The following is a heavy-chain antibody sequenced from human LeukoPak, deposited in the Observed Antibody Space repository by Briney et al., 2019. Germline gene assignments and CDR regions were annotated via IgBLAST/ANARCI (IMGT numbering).Heavy chain of an antibody. D-gene: IGHD3-10*01. CDR3: ARCPEVRGVIITRFDP. J-gene: IGHJ5*02. Sequence: WASVKVSRKASGGTFSSYAISWVRQAPGQGLEWMGGIIPIFGTANYAQKFQGRVTITADESTSTAYMELSSLRSEDTAVYYCARCPEVRGVIITRFDPWGQGTLVTVSP. V-gene: IGHV1-69*13. CDR1: GGTFSSYA. CDR2: IIPIFGTA.